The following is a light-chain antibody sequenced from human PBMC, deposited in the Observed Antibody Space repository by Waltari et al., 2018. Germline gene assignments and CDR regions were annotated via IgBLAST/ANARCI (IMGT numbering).Light chain of an antibody. V-gene: IGKV3-20*01. CDR2: GAS. CDR1: QSISSSF. CDR3: QQYGDSST. Sequence: IVLTQSPGTLSLSPGERAALSCRASQSISSSFLAWYQQKPGQAPRLLIYGASRRATGIPDRFSGSGSGTDFTLTISRLEPEDFAVYYCQQYGDSSTFGQGTRVEIK. J-gene: IGKJ1*01.